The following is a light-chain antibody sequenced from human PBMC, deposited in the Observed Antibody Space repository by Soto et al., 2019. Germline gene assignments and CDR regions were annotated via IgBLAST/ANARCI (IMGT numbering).Light chain of an antibody. CDR2: GAS. Sequence: EIVLTQAPGTLSLSPGERSTLSRRASQSVSSNLAWYQQKPGQAPXXLIYGASTRATGIPARFSGSGSGTEFTLTISSMQSEDFAVDDCQQYNNGWTFGQGTKVDIK. CDR3: QQYNNGWT. V-gene: IGKV3-15*01. CDR1: QSVSSN. J-gene: IGKJ1*01.